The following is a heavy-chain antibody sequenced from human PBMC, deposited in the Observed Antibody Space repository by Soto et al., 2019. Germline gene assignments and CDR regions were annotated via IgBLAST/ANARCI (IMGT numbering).Heavy chain of an antibody. Sequence: QVQLVQSGAEVKKPGASVKVSCKASGYTFSNYDINWVRQAAGHGLEWMGWMNPNNENAGYAQMAQGRVYMTRNTSVSTAYMGLRSLRSEDTAVYYCARGLGRFGELMRRAFDIWGQGTMVTVSS. CDR2: MNPNNENA. J-gene: IGHJ3*02. CDR3: ARGLGRFGELMRRAFDI. D-gene: IGHD3-10*01. V-gene: IGHV1-8*01. CDR1: GYTFSNYD.